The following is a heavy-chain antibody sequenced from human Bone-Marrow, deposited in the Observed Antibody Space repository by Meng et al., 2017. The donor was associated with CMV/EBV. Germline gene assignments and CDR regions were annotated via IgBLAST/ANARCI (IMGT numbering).Heavy chain of an antibody. D-gene: IGHD2-2*01. V-gene: IGHV4-59*01. Sequence: SETLSLTCTVSGGSISSYYWSWIRQPPGKGLEWIGYIYYSGSTNYNPSLKSRVTISVDTSKNQFSLKLSSVTAADTAVYYCARLVYCSSTSCPSRWFDPWGQGTLVTVSS. J-gene: IGHJ5*02. CDR2: IYYSGST. CDR3: ARLVYCSSTSCPSRWFDP. CDR1: GGSISSYY.